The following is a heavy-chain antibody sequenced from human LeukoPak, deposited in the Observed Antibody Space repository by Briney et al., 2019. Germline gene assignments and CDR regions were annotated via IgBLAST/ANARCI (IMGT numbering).Heavy chain of an antibody. CDR1: GGSISSYY. CDR3: ARDRGTWNDDGFDY. J-gene: IGHJ4*02. CDR2: IYISGST. D-gene: IGHD1-1*01. V-gene: IGHV4-4*07. Sequence: SETLSLTCTVSGGSISSYYWSWIRQPAGEGLEWIGRIYISGSTNYNPSLKSRVTMSVDTSKNQISLKLSSVTAADTAVYYCARDRGTWNDDGFDYWGQGTLVTVSS.